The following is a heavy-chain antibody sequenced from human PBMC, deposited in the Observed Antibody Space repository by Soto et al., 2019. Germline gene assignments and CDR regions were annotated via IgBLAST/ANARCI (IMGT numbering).Heavy chain of an antibody. CDR2: INRAGSEE. J-gene: IGHJ5*02. Sequence: EMLLVESGGGLVQPGGSLRLSCVASGFTFSGYWMSWVRQAPGKGLEWVANINRAGSEEHYVDSVKGRFTISRDNAKNSVYLQMDSLRGDDSAVYYCARVPGPRSASIRGLGWFDPWGQGTLVTVSS. CDR1: GFTFSGYW. D-gene: IGHD2-2*01. CDR3: ARVPGPRSASIRGLGWFDP. V-gene: IGHV3-7*03.